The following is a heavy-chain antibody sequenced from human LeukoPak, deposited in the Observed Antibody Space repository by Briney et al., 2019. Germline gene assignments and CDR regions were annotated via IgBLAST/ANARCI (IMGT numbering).Heavy chain of an antibody. Sequence: SETLSLTCTVSGGSISSYYWSWIRQPPGKGLEWIGYIYYSGSTNYNPSLKSRVTISVDTSKNQFSLTLSSVTAADTAVYYCASFRVAAAGNWFDPWGQGTLVTVSS. CDR3: ASFRVAAAGNWFDP. D-gene: IGHD6-13*01. CDR2: IYYSGST. CDR1: GGSISSYY. J-gene: IGHJ5*02. V-gene: IGHV4-59*01.